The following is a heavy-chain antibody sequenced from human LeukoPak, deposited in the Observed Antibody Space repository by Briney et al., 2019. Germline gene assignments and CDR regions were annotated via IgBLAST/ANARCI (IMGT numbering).Heavy chain of an antibody. J-gene: IGHJ6*04. CDR3: XELGITMIGGV. CDR2: ISSSGSTI. D-gene: IGHD3-10*02. CDR1: GFTFSRYE. V-gene: IGHV3-48*03. Sequence: GGSLRLSCAASGFTFSRYEMNWVRQAPGKGLEWVSYISSSGSTIYYADSVKGRFTISRDNAKNSLYLQMNSLRAEDTAVYYXXELGITMIGGVWGKGTTVTISS.